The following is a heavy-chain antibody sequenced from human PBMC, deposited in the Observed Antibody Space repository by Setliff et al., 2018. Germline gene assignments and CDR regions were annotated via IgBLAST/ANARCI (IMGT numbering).Heavy chain of an antibody. V-gene: IGHV3-23*01. CDR3: AKDQGSMVRGVIIPYYFDY. J-gene: IGHJ4*02. CDR2: ISGSGGST. CDR1: GFTFSSYA. D-gene: IGHD3-10*01. Sequence: LRLSCAASGFTFSSYAMSWVRQAPGKGLEWVLAISGSGGSTYYADSVKGRFTISRDNSKNTLYLQMNSLRAEDTAVYYCAKDQGSMVRGVIIPYYFDYWGQGTLVTVSS.